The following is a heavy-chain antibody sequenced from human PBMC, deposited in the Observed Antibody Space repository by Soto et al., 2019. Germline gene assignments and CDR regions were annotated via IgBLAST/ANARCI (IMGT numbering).Heavy chain of an antibody. CDR1: GFTFSSYW. CDR3: AKGVGRFLFPYGMDV. CDR2: INSDGSST. D-gene: IGHD1-26*01. V-gene: IGHV3-74*01. J-gene: IGHJ6*02. Sequence: PGGSLRLSCAASGFTFSSYWMHWVRQAPGKGLVWVSRINSDGSSTSYADSVKGRFTISRDNAKNTLYLQMNSLRAEDTALYYCAKGVGRFLFPYGMDVWGQGTTVTVSS.